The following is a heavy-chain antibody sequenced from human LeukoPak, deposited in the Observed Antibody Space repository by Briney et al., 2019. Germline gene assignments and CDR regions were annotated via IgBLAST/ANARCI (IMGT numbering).Heavy chain of an antibody. Sequence: PGGSLRLSCAASGFTFSSYGMHWVRQAPGKGLGWVAFIRYDGSNKYYADSVKGRFTISRDNSKNTLYLQMNSLRADDTAVYYCAADYGEDYYYYVMDVWGQGTTVTVSS. CDR3: AADYGEDYYYYVMDV. D-gene: IGHD4-17*01. CDR1: GFTFSSYG. V-gene: IGHV3-30*02. J-gene: IGHJ6*02. CDR2: IRYDGSNK.